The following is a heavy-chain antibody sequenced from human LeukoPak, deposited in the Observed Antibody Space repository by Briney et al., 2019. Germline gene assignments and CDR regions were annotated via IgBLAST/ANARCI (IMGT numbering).Heavy chain of an antibody. Sequence: ASVKVSCTASGYTFTGYYMHWVRQAPGQGLEWMGRINPNSGGTNYAQKFQGRVTMTRDTSISTAYMELSRLRSDDTAVYYCASSSGYSDAFDIWGQGTMVTVSS. CDR1: GYTFTGYY. CDR2: INPNSGGT. CDR3: ASSSGYSDAFDI. V-gene: IGHV1-2*06. J-gene: IGHJ3*02. D-gene: IGHD3-3*01.